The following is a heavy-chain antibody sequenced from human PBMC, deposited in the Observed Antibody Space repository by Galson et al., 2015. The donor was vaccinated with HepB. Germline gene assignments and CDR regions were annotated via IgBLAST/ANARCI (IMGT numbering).Heavy chain of an antibody. V-gene: IGHV3-11*06. J-gene: IGHJ6*02. CDR1: GFTFSDYY. CDR2: ISSSSSYT. Sequence: SLRLSCAASGFTFSDYYMSWIRQAPGKGLEWVSYISSSSSYTNYADSVKGRFTISRDNAKNSLYLQMNSLRAEDTAVYYCASSSIAARPLYGMDVWGQGTTVTVSS. D-gene: IGHD6-6*01. CDR3: ASSSIAARPLYGMDV.